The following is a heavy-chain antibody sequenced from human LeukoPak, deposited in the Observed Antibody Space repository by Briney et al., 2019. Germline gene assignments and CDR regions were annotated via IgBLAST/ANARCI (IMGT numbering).Heavy chain of an antibody. CDR3: ARHSTYYDFWSGYYSGGGFDY. J-gene: IGHJ4*02. Sequence: ASVKVSCEASGYTFTSYDINWVRQATGQGLEWMGWMNPNSGNTGYAQKFQGRVTMTRNTSISTAYMELSSLRSEDTAVYYCARHSTYYDFWSGYYSGGGFDYWGQGTLVTVSS. V-gene: IGHV1-8*01. CDR1: GYTFTSYD. D-gene: IGHD3-3*01. CDR2: MNPNSGNT.